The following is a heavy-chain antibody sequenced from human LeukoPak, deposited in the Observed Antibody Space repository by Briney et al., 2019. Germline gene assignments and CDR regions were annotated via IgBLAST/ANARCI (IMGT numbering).Heavy chain of an antibody. D-gene: IGHD4-17*01. J-gene: IGHJ4*02. CDR3: AREKAAATVTSDY. CDR2: IYYSGST. CDR1: GGSISSSSYY. Sequence: SETLSLTCTVSGGSISSSSYYWGWIRQPPGKGREWIGSIYYSGSTYYNPSLKSRVTISVDTSKNQFSLKLSSVTAADTAVYYCAREKAAATVTSDYWGQGTLVTVSS. V-gene: IGHV4-39*02.